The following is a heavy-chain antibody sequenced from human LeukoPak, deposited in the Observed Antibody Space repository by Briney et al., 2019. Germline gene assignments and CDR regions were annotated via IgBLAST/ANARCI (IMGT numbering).Heavy chain of an antibody. CDR3: ARGRDLRPDYYYYGMDV. CDR1: GYAFTSYD. V-gene: IGHV1-8*01. Sequence: ASVKVSCKASGYAFTSYDINWVRQATGQGLEGMGWMNPNSGNTGYAQKFQGRVTMPRNNSLSTAYMELSSPRSQDPAVYYCARGRDLRPDYYYYGMDVWGQGTTVTVSS. CDR2: MNPNSGNT. J-gene: IGHJ6*02.